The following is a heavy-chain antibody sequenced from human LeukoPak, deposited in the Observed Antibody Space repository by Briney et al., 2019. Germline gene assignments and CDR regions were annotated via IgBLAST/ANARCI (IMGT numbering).Heavy chain of an antibody. Sequence: ASVKVSCKASGYTFTTYDINWLRQATGQGLEWMGWMNPNSGNTTYAQTFKGRFTMTRNTSISTAFMELSGLRSEDTAVYFCARRNGAMVAGLDYWGQGSLVTVSS. CDR3: ARRNGAMVAGLDY. D-gene: IGHD5-18*01. J-gene: IGHJ4*02. CDR2: MNPNSGNT. V-gene: IGHV1-8*01. CDR1: GYTFTTYD.